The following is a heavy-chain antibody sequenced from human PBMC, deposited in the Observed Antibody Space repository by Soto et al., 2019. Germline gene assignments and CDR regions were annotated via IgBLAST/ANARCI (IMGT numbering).Heavy chain of an antibody. CDR2: ISGGSSVT. Sequence: GGSLRLSCTASGFTFSDYAMTWVRQAPGKGLEWVSTISGGSSVTYYGDSVKGRFTISRDNAKKTLFLQLNRLSAEDTATYYCAKVLSKNYYYPFDFWGQGTQVTVSS. V-gene: IGHV3-23*01. CDR1: GFTFSDYA. CDR3: AKVLSKNYYYPFDF. D-gene: IGHD3-10*01. J-gene: IGHJ4*02.